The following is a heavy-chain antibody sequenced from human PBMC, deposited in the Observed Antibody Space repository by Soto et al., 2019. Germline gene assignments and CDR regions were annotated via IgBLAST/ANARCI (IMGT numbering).Heavy chain of an antibody. CDR2: INARNGNT. J-gene: IGHJ6*02. CDR3: ARAPRHSYGYLSSYYGMDV. V-gene: IGHV1-3*01. D-gene: IGHD5-18*01. Sequence: ASVKVSCKASGYTFTSYAMHWVRQAPGQRLEWMGWINARNGNTKYSQKFQGRVTITRDTSASTAYMELSSLRSEDTAVYSCARAPRHSYGYLSSYYGMDVWGQGTTVTVSS. CDR1: GYTFTSYA.